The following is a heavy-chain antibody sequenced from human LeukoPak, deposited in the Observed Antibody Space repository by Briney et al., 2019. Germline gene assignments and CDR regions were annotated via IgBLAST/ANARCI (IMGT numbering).Heavy chain of an antibody. V-gene: IGHV3-48*04. CDR3: ARDPPRYDSSGGPEGY. J-gene: IGHJ4*02. CDR1: GFTFSSYS. CDR2: ISTSSNTI. D-gene: IGHD3-22*01. Sequence: PGGSLRLSCAASGFTFSSYSMNWVRQAPGKGLEWISYISTSSNTIYYADSAKGRFTISRDNAKNSLYLQMNSLRAEDTAVYYCARDPPRYDSSGGPEGYWGQGTLVTVSS.